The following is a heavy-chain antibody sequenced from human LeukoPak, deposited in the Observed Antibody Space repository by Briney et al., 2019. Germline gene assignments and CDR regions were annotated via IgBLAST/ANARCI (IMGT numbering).Heavy chain of an antibody. V-gene: IGHV4-31*03. J-gene: IGHJ5*02. CDR1: GGSVSTAGYF. CDR2: IYYSGST. Sequence: PSQTLSLTCTVSGGSVSTAGYFWNWIRQHPGKGLEWIGYIYYSGSTYYNPSLKSRVTISADTSTNQFPLNLSSVTAADTAVYYCARVSFHSGGPGPWGQGTLVTVSS. CDR3: ARVSFHSGGPGP. D-gene: IGHD2-15*01.